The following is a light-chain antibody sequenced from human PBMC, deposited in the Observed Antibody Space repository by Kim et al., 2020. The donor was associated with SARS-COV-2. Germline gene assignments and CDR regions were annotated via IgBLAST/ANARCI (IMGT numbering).Light chain of an antibody. J-gene: IGLJ2*01. CDR2: GKN. V-gene: IGLV3-19*01. CDR1: SIRSHY. CDR3: NSRDSSGNHLV. Sequence: ALGQPERITSQGDSIRSHYANWYQQKTGQAPGLVIYGKNNRPSGIPDRFSGSSSGNTASLTITRAQAEDEADYYCNSRDSSGNHLVFGGGTQLTVL.